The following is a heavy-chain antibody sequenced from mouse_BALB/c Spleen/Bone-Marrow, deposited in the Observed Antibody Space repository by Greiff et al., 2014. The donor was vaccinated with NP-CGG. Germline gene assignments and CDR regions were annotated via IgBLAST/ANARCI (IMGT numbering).Heavy chain of an antibody. J-gene: IGHJ3*01. D-gene: IGHD2-1*01. CDR2: IRNKVNGYTT. Sequence: VQLQQSGGGLVQPGGSLRLSCATSGFTFTDYYMNWVRQPPGKALEWLGLIRNKVNGYTTDYSASVKGRFTISRNDSQSILYLQMNTLRSEDSATYYCARDKDGNYEGFAFWGQGTLVTVSA. CDR1: GFTFTDYY. CDR3: ARDKDGNYEGFAF. V-gene: IGHV7-3*02.